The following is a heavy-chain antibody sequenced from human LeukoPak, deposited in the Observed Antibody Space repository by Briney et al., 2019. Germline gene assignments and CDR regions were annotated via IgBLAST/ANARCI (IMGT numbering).Heavy chain of an antibody. J-gene: IGHJ4*02. CDR3: AREKRDSGSYYYFDY. D-gene: IGHD1-26*01. V-gene: IGHV1-46*01. Sequence: ASVKVSCKASGYTFTSYYMHWVRQAPGQGLEWMGIINPSGGSTSYAQKFQGRVTMARDTSTSTVYMELSSLRSEDTAVYYCAREKRDSGSYYYFDYWGQGTLVTVSS. CDR2: INPSGGST. CDR1: GYTFTSYY.